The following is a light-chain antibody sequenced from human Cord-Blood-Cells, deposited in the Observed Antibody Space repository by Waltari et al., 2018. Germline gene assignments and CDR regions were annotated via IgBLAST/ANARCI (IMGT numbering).Light chain of an antibody. CDR2: DVS. CDR1: SSDVGGYNY. V-gene: IGLV2-14*01. J-gene: IGLJ2*01. Sequence: QSALTQPASVSGSPGQSITISCTGTSSDVGGYNYVSWYQQHPGKAPKLMIYDVSKRPLGVSNRFSGSKSGNTASLTISGLQAEDEADYYCSSYTSSSKVVFGGGTKLTVL. CDR3: SSYTSSSKVV.